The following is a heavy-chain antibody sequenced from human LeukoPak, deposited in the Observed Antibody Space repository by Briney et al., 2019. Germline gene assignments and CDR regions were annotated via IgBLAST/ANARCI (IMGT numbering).Heavy chain of an antibody. J-gene: IGHJ3*02. D-gene: IGHD3-22*01. CDR2: IYPGDSDT. Sequence: GESLKISCKGSGYSFTSYWIGWVRQMHGKGLEWMGIIYPGDSDTRYSPSFQGQVTISADKSISTAYLQWSSLKASDTAMYYCARGPLYYYDSSGYYGAFGIWGQGTMVTVSS. V-gene: IGHV5-51*01. CDR3: ARGPLYYYDSSGYYGAFGI. CDR1: GYSFTSYW.